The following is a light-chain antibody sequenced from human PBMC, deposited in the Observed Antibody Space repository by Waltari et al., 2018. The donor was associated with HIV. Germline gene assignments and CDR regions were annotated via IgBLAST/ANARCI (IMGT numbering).Light chain of an antibody. CDR2: PDW. Sequence: SYELTQPSSVSVSPGQTASITCHGHELGAQYACWFPQKPGQSPVLVIYPDWKRPSATPGRFFGSNSGNTATLTISGTQAMDEAYYYCQAWDSNTVIFGGGTKLTVL. CDR3: QAWDSNTVI. J-gene: IGLJ2*01. CDR1: ELGAQY. V-gene: IGLV3-1*01.